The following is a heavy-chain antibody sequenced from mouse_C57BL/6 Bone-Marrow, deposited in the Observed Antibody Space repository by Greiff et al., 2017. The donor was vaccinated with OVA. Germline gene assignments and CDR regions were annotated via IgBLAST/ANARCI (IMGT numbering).Heavy chain of an antibody. CDR1: GYTFTSYW. CDR3: ARDFWFAY. J-gene: IGHJ3*01. CDR2: IDPYSGGT. V-gene: IGHV1-72*01. Sequence: QVHVKQPGAELVKPGASVKLSCKASGYTFTSYWMHWVKQRPGRGLEWIGRIDPYSGGTKYNEKFKSKATLTVDKSSSTAYMQLSSLTSEDSAVYCCARDFWFAYWGQGTLVTVSA.